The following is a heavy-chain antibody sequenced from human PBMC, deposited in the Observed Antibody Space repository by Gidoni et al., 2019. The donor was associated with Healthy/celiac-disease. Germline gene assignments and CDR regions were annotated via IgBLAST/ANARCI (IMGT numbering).Heavy chain of an antibody. V-gene: IGHV3-33*01. Sequence: QVQLVESAGVVVPSRRSLRLSCAASGFTFSRHGMHWVRQAPGKGLEWVAVIWYDGSNIYYADSVKGRFTISRDNSKNTLYLQMNSLRAEDTAVYYCARDQLYYYDSSGYYDYWGQGTLVTVSS. CDR2: IWYDGSNI. J-gene: IGHJ4*02. CDR3: ARDQLYYYDSSGYYDY. CDR1: GFTFSRHG. D-gene: IGHD3-22*01.